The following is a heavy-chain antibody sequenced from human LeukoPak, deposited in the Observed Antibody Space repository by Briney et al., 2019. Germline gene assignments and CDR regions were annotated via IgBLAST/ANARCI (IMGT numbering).Heavy chain of an antibody. J-gene: IGHJ5*02. CDR3: ARGRDGYNLREPFDP. Sequence: GASVKVSCKASGGTFSSYAISWVRRAPGQGLEWMGGIIPIFGTANYAQKFQGRVTITADESTSTAYMELSSLRSEDTAVYYCARGRDGYNLREPFDPWGQGTLVTVYS. CDR2: IIPIFGTA. CDR1: GGTFSSYA. D-gene: IGHD5-24*01. V-gene: IGHV1-69*13.